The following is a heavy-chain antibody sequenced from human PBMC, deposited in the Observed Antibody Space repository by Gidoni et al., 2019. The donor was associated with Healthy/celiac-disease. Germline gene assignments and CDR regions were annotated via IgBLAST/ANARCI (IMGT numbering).Heavy chain of an antibody. CDR1: GFTFSSYG. Sequence: QVQLVASGGGVVQPGRSLRLSCAASGFTFSSYGMPWVRQAPGKGLEWVAVIWYDGSNKYYADSVKGRFTISRDNSKNTLYLQMNGLRAEDTAVYYCAREVSPVSSSWEFDYWGQGTLVTVSS. CDR2: IWYDGSNK. V-gene: IGHV3-33*08. J-gene: IGHJ4*02. D-gene: IGHD6-13*01. CDR3: AREVSPVSSSWEFDY.